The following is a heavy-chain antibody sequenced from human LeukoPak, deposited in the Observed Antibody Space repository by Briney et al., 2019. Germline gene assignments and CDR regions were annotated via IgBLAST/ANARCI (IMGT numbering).Heavy chain of an antibody. V-gene: IGHV3-23*01. CDR1: GFTFSSYA. D-gene: IGHD3-16*01. J-gene: IGHJ4*02. CDR2: LSGNGVKT. CDR3: AKDLSYGYKD. Sequence: GGSLRLSCAASGFTFSSYAMAWVRQAPGKGLEWVSALSGNGVKTYYADSVKGRFTIFRDNSENILYLQMNSLRAEDTAIYYCAKDLSYGYKDWGQGTLVTVSS.